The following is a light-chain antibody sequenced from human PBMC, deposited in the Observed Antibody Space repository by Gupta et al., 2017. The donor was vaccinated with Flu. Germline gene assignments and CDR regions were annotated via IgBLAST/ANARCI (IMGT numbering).Light chain of an antibody. J-gene: IGKJ5*01. CDR1: QMVTSY. CDR2: DAS. Sequence: GGSALLSCRASQMVTSYLAWNQHTPGQPPRPLIFDASNRAPGVPARFTGSGSETDFTLTIASLEPQDSAVYYCQQRSAWAITFGPGTRLEI. V-gene: IGKV3-11*01. CDR3: QQRSAWAIT.